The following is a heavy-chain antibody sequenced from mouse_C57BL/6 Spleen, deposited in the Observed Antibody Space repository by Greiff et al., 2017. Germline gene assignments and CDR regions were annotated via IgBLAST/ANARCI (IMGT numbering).Heavy chain of an antibody. CDR3: ASFSTSMDY. Sequence: EVQLQQSGPGLVKPSQSLSLTCSVTGYSITSGYYWNWIRQFPGNKLEWMGYISYDGSNNYNPSLKNRISITRDTSKNQLFLKLNSVTTEDTATYYCASFSTSMDYWGQGTSVTVSS. J-gene: IGHJ4*01. CDR2: ISYDGSN. D-gene: IGHD2-1*01. V-gene: IGHV3-6*01. CDR1: GYSITSGYY.